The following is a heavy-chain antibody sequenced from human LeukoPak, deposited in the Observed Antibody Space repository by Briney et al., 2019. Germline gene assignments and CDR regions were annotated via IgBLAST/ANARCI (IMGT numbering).Heavy chain of an antibody. V-gene: IGHV3-74*01. CDR2: INSDGSRT. J-gene: IGHJ4*02. CDR3: ARLRRNSDSGGYYYYYDY. Sequence: GGSLRLSCAASGFTLISYEMHWVRQAPGKGLVWVSRINSDGSRTGYADSVKGRFTISRDNAKNSLSLQMNSLRVEDTAVYYCARLRRNSDSGGYYYYYDYWGQGTLVTVSS. CDR1: GFTLISYE. D-gene: IGHD3-22*01.